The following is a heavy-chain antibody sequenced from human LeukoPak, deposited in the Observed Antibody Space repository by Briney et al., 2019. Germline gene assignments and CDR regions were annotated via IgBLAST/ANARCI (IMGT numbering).Heavy chain of an antibody. J-gene: IGHJ4*02. V-gene: IGHV3-64D*06. CDR3: VKAAGSWYGYFDY. CDR2: ISDNGGNT. D-gene: IGHD6-13*01. CDR1: GFTFSNYA. Sequence: PGGSLRLSCSASGFTFSNYAIHWVRQAPGKGLVYVSTISDNGGNTNYADSVKGRFTISRDNSKNTLYLQMSSLRPEDTAVYYCVKAAGSWYGYFDYWGQGTLVTVSS.